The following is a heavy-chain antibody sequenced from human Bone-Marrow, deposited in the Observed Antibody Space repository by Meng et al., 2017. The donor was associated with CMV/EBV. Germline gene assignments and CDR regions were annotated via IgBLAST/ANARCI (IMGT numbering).Heavy chain of an antibody. Sequence: ASVKVSCKASGYTFTSYGISWVRQAPGQGLEWMGWISVYNGNTKYAQKFQGRVTTTTDTSTSTAYMELRSLRSDDTAVYYCARDPFLWSWFKEEVPGLGYWGQGTRVTVSS. CDR2: ISVYNGNT. CDR3: ARDPFLWSWFKEEVPGLGY. J-gene: IGHJ4*02. D-gene: IGHD3-22*01. CDR1: GYTFTSYG. V-gene: IGHV1-18*01.